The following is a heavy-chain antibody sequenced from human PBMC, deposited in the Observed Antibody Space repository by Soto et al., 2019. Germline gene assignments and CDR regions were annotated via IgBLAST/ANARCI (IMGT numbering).Heavy chain of an antibody. V-gene: IGHV5-51*01. J-gene: IGHJ4*02. CDR3: ARGDSPNYYDSSGFFDY. D-gene: IGHD3-22*01. Sequence: GESLKISCKGSGYSFTSYWIGWVRQMPGKGLEWMGIIYPGDSDTRYSPSFQGQVTISADKSISTAYLQWSSLKASDTAMYYCARGDSPNYYDSSGFFDYWGQGTLVTVSS. CDR2: IYPGDSDT. CDR1: GYSFTSYW.